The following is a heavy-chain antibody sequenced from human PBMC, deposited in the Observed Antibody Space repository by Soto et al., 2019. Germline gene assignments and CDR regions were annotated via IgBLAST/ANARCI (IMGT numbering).Heavy chain of an antibody. CDR2: ISAYNGNT. V-gene: IGHV1-18*04. CDR1: GSTFTSYG. CDR3: ARDRVEYSSGWYWFDP. J-gene: IGHJ5*02. D-gene: IGHD6-19*01. Sequence: ASGTGSCTASGSTFTSYGISWVRQAPGQGLEWMGWISAYNGNTNYAQKLQGRVTMTTDTSTSTAYMELRSLRSDDTAVYYCARDRVEYSSGWYWFDPWGQGTLVNVSA.